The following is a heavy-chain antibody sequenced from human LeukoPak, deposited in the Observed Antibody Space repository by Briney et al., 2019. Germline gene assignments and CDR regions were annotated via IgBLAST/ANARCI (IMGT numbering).Heavy chain of an antibody. CDR1: GFTFSSYS. J-gene: IGHJ4*02. CDR2: ISSSSSYI. CDR3: AGYETGFDY. D-gene: IGHD5-12*01. Sequence: GGSLRLSCAASGFTFSSYSMNWVRQAPGEGLEWVSSISSSSSYIYYADSVKGRFTISRDNSKNTLYLQMNSLRAEDTAVYYCAGYETGFDYWGQGTLVTVSS. V-gene: IGHV3-21*01.